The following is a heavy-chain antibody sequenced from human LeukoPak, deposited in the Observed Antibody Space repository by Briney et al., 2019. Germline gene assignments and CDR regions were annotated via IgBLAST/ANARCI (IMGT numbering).Heavy chain of an antibody. V-gene: IGHV3-23*01. CDR2: ISGSSGTT. J-gene: IGHJ4*02. Sequence: GGSLRLSCAASAFTFNNYAMAWVRQAPGKGLEWVSAISGSSGTTYYAESVKGRFTIFRDNSRNTLYLQMSSLRAEDTAVYYCARGDDDSSGHPFYFDYWGQGTLVTVSS. CDR3: ARGDDDSSGHPFYFDY. CDR1: AFTFNNYA. D-gene: IGHD3-22*01.